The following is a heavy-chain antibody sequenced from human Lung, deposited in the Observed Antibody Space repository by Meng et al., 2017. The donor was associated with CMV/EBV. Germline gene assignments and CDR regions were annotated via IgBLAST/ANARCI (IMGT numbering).Heavy chain of an antibody. CDR3: ARGSNTAMAYFDS. D-gene: IGHD5-18*01. Sequence: SGPCLVNASPSLSLTCTVACGPLTGGDYYWSLLRQPPGKVLEWIGCVYYTGGTFATPSLKSRLSMSVDTSYNLFFLNLTSVTAADTAFYFCARGSNTAMAYFDSWGLGTLVTVSS. CDR2: VYYTGGT. CDR1: CGPLTGGDYY. J-gene: IGHJ4*02. V-gene: IGHV4-30-4*01.